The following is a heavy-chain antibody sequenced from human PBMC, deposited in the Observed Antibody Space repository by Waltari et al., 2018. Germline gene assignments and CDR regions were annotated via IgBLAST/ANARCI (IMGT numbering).Heavy chain of an antibody. Sequence: QVQLQQWGAGLLTPSETLSLTCAVYGGSFSGYYWSWIRQPPGKGLEWIGEINHSGRTNYNPSLKSRVTISVDTSKNQFSLKLSSVTAADTAVYYCARGPAQEWWFDPWGQGTRVTVSS. CDR1: GGSFSGYY. CDR2: INHSGRT. J-gene: IGHJ5*02. CDR3: ARGPAQEWWFDP. V-gene: IGHV4-34*01. D-gene: IGHD3-3*01.